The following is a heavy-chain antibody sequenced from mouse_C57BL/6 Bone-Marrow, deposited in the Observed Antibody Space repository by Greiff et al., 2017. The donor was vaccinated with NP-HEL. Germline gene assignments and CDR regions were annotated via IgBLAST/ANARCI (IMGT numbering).Heavy chain of an antibody. D-gene: IGHD3-1*01. V-gene: IGHV1-76*01. CDR1: GYTFTDYY. J-gene: IGHJ4*01. CDR3: ARPSDAMDD. Sequence: VQLQQSGAELVRPGASVKLSCKASGYTFTDYYINWVKQRPGQGLEWIARIYPGSGNTYYNEKFKGKATLTAEKSSSTAYMQLSSLTSEDSAVYFCARPSDAMDDWGQGTSVTVSS. CDR2: IYPGSGNT.